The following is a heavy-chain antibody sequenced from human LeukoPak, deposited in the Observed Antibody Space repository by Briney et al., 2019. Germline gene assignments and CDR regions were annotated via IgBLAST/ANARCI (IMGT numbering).Heavy chain of an antibody. Sequence: ASVKVSRKASGGTFSSYAISWVRQAPGQGLEWMGGIIPIFGTANYAQKFQGRVTITTDESTSTAYMELSSLRSEDTAVYYCARGVGPTYGHEWFDPWGQGTLVIVSS. CDR3: ARGVGPTYGHEWFDP. J-gene: IGHJ5*02. CDR2: IIPIFGTA. CDR1: GGTFSSYA. V-gene: IGHV1-69*05. D-gene: IGHD3-10*01.